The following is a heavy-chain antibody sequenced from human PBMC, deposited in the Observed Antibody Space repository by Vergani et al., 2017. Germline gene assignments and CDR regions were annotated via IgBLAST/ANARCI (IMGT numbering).Heavy chain of an antibody. D-gene: IGHD3/OR15-3a*01. V-gene: IGHV4-39*01. CDR3: ARGETRTDWFDP. CDR1: GASIRSSNYY. J-gene: IGHJ5*02. Sequence: QLQLQESGPGLVKPSATLSLTCSVSGASIRSSNYYWGWIRQPPGKGLEWIASIDYSGSTYYNPSLKSRVTISVDTSKNQFSLKLSSVTAADTAVYYCARGETRTDWFDPWGQGTLVTVSS. CDR2: IDYSGST.